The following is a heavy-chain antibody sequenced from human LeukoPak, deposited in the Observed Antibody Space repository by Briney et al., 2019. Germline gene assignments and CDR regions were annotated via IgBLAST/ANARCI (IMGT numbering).Heavy chain of an antibody. D-gene: IGHD3-10*01. CDR1: GFTFSSYS. J-gene: IGHJ4*02. Sequence: GGSLRLSCAASGFTFSSYSMNWVRQAPGKGLEWVSVIYSGGSTYYADSVKGRFTISRDNSKNTLYLQMNSLRAEDTAVYYCARGGGSGSFNLDYWGQGTLVTVSS. V-gene: IGHV3-66*01. CDR2: IYSGGST. CDR3: ARGGGSGSFNLDY.